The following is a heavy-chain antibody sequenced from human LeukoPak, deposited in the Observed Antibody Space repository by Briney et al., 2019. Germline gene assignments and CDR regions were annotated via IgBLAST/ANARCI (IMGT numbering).Heavy chain of an antibody. D-gene: IGHD6-19*01. J-gene: IGHJ4*02. V-gene: IGHV3-23*01. CDR2: ISGSGGST. CDR1: GFTFSSYR. Sequence: GGSLRLSCAASGFTFSSYRMNWVRQAPGKGLEWVSAISGSGGSTYYADSVKGRFTISRDNSKNTLYLQMNSLRAEDTAAYYCAKDPQGSGWYGAFDYWGQGTLVTVSS. CDR3: AKDPQGSGWYGAFDY.